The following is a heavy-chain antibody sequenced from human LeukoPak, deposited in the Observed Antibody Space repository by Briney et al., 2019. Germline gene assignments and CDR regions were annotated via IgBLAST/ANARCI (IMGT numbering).Heavy chain of an antibody. CDR3: AREIAIHVH. V-gene: IGHV1-46*01. CDR1: GYTFSNND. Sequence: ASVKVSCKASGYTFSNNDLHWVRQAPGQGLEWLGLINPSGGSTIYAQKFQGRVAMTRDTSTSTVYRELSSRRSDASAVYYCAREIAIHVHGGQGTRVTVST. D-gene: IGHD3-22*01. J-gene: IGHJ4*02. CDR2: INPSGGST.